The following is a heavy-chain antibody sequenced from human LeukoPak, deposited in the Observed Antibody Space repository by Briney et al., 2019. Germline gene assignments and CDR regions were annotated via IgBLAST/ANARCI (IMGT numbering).Heavy chain of an antibody. CDR2: ISYSSGSI. CDR3: ARVLRYCSGGNCYSGGLGYMDV. CDR1: GFTFDEYA. V-gene: IGHV3-9*01. D-gene: IGHD2-15*01. J-gene: IGHJ6*03. Sequence: PGRSLRLSCAASGFTFDEYAMHWVRQAPGKGLEWVSGISYSSGSIGYVDSVKGRFTISRDNAKDSLYLQMNSLRAEDTAVYYCARVLRYCSGGNCYSGGLGYMDVWGKGTTVTISS.